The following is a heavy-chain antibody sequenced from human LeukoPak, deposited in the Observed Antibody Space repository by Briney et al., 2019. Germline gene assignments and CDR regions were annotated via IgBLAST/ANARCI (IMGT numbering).Heavy chain of an antibody. CDR1: GGTFSSYA. J-gene: IGHJ3*02. V-gene: IGHV1-69*13. Sequence: ASVKVSCKASGGTFSSYAISWVRQAPGQGLEWMGGIIPIFGTANYAQKLQGRVTITADESTSTAYMELSSLRYEDTAVYYCARVWCSGGSCYSSRGAFDIWGQGTMVTVSS. CDR3: ARVWCSGGSCYSSRGAFDI. D-gene: IGHD2-15*01. CDR2: IIPIFGTA.